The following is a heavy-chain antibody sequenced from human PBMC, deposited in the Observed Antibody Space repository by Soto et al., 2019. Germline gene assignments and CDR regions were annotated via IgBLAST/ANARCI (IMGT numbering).Heavy chain of an antibody. CDR3: ARGEWDIVVVVAATYYYYYSGMDV. CDR1: GFTFSTYW. J-gene: IGHJ6*02. V-gene: IGHV3-74*01. CDR2: ISENGGIT. D-gene: IGHD2-15*01. Sequence: PGGSLRLSCAASGFTFSTYWVQWVRQVPGEGLMWVSRISENGGITTYADSVKGRLTISRDNAKNTLYLQMNGLRVEDTAVYYCARGEWDIVVVVAATYYYYYSGMDVWGQGTTVTVSS.